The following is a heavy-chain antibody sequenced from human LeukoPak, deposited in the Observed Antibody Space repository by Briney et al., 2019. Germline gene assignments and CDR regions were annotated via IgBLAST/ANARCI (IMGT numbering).Heavy chain of an antibody. CDR2: ISAYNGNT. D-gene: IGHD3-10*01. V-gene: IGHV1-18*01. CDR1: GYTFTSYG. J-gene: IGHJ4*02. CDR3: ARGSVYYYGSGRYYFDY. Sequence: ASVKVSCKASGYTFTSYGISWVRQAPGRGLEWMGWISAYNGNTNYAQKLQGRVTMTTDTSTSTAYMELRSLRSDDTAVYYCARGSVYYYGSGRYYFDYWGQGTLVTVSS.